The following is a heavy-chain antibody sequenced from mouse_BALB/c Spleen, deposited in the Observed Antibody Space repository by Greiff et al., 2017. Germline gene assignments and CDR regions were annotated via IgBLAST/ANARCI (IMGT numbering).Heavy chain of an antibody. J-gene: IGHJ2*01. CDR2: ISSGGST. V-gene: IGHV5-6-5*01. CDR3: ARPYYYGSSYFDY. Sequence: EVQVVESGGGLVKPGGSLKLSCAASGFTFSSYAMSWVRQTPEKRLEWVASISSGGSTYYPDSVKGRFTIDRDNARNILYLQMSSLRSEDTAMYYCARPYYYGSSYFDYWGQGTTLTVSS. D-gene: IGHD1-1*01. CDR1: GFTFSSYA.